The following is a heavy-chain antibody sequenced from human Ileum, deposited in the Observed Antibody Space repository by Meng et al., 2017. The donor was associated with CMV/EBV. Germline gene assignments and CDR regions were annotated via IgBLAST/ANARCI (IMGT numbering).Heavy chain of an antibody. J-gene: IGHJ4*02. CDR3: TKGGPLGSYFDY. D-gene: IGHD1-26*01. CDR1: GFTSRTSL. Sequence: ASGFTSRTSLMAWVRPAPGKGLGWVGRITSEGAGGTIDYAAPVAGKFTISRDDSKNTLYLQMNSLKTEDTAVYYCTKGGPLGSYFDYWGQGALVTVSS. V-gene: IGHV3-15*07. CDR2: ITSEGAGGTI.